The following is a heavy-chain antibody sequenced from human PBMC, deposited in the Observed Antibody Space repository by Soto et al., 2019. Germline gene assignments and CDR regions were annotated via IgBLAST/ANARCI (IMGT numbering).Heavy chain of an antibody. J-gene: IGHJ4*02. Sequence: GGSLRLSCVASGFSFSNYNMNWVRQAPGKGLEWGSYITDSSDTVHYADSVRGRFTISRDNAESSLYLQMNSLRDEDTAVYFCARDFGHGYYLDYWGRGTLVTVSS. V-gene: IGHV3-48*02. CDR3: ARDFGHGYYLDY. CDR1: GFSFSNYN. CDR2: ITDSSDTV. D-gene: IGHD3-3*01.